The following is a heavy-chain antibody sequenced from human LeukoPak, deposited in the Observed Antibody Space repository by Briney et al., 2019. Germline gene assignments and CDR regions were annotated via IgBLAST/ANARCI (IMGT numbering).Heavy chain of an antibody. J-gene: IGHJ3*02. Sequence: GGSLRLSCAASGFTFSDYWMHWVRQAPGEGLVWVSRINSDGSSTSYADSVKGRYTISRDNAKNTLYLQMNSLRAEDTAVYYCAREEITVTDAFDMWGHGTRVTVSS. V-gene: IGHV3-74*01. CDR1: GFTFSDYW. CDR3: AREEITVTDAFDM. CDR2: INSDGSST. D-gene: IGHD4-17*01.